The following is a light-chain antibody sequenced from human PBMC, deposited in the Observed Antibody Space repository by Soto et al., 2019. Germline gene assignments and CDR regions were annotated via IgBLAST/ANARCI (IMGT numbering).Light chain of an antibody. Sequence: QSVLTQPASVSGSPGQSITISCTGTRLDVGGYNYVSWYQQQPGKAPKLIIYAVTERPSGVPDRFSGSKSGNTASLTVSGLQTEDEADYYCSSHAGNNNYVFGTGTKVTVL. CDR3: SSHAGNNNYV. J-gene: IGLJ1*01. V-gene: IGLV2-8*01. CDR1: RLDVGGYNY. CDR2: AVT.